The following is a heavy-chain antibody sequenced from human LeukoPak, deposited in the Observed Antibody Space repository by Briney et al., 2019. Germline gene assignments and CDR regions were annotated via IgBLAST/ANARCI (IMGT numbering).Heavy chain of an antibody. CDR1: EFTFSTYW. D-gene: IGHD2-2*01. Sequence: PGGSLRLSCAASEFTFSTYWMHWVRQAPGKGLVWVSRINSDGSSTNYADSVKGRFTISRDNAKNSLYLQMNSLRAEDTALYYCAKARYCSSTSCYAAALFDYWGQGTLVTVSS. J-gene: IGHJ4*02. CDR2: INSDGSST. CDR3: AKARYCSSTSCYAAALFDY. V-gene: IGHV3-74*01.